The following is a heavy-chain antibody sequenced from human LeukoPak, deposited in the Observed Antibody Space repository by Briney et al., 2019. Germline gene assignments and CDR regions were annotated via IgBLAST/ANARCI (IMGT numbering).Heavy chain of an antibody. D-gene: IGHD6-19*01. J-gene: IGHJ5*02. Sequence: GGSLRLSCAASGFTFSSYAMSWVRQAPGKGLEWVSAISGSGGSTYYADSVKGRFTISRDNSKNTLYLQMNSLRAEDTAVYYCARDGGVDRLGVAVTDGFDPWGQGTLVSVSS. CDR1: GFTFSSYA. CDR3: ARDGGVDRLGVAVTDGFDP. CDR2: ISGSGGST. V-gene: IGHV3-23*01.